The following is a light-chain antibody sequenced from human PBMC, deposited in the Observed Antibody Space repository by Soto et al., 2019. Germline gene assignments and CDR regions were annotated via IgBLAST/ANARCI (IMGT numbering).Light chain of an antibody. Sequence: DIQMTQSTSSLSASVGDRLTITCRASQSISSYLNWYQQKPGKAPKLLIYAASTLQSGVPSRFSGSGSGTDFTLTVSSLEPEDFATYYCQQSYSTPRTFGQGTKVEIK. CDR3: QQSYSTPRT. CDR2: AAS. V-gene: IGKV1-39*01. CDR1: QSISSY. J-gene: IGKJ1*01.